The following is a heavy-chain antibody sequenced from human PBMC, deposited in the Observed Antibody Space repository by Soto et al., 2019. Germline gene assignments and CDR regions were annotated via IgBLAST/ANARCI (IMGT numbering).Heavy chain of an antibody. CDR2: IYSGGST. J-gene: IGHJ6*02. CDR1: GVTVSSNY. V-gene: IGHV3-53*01. Sequence: EVQLVESGGGLIQPGGSLRLSCAASGVTVSSNYMSWVRQAPGKGLEWVSVIYSGGSTYYADSVKGRFTISRDNSKNTVHLQMNSLRAEDTAVYYCAREWELPNYYGMDVWDQGTTVTVSS. CDR3: AREWELPNYYGMDV. D-gene: IGHD1-26*01.